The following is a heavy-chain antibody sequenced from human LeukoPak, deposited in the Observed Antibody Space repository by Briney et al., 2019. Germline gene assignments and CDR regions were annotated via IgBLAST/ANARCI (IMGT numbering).Heavy chain of an antibody. CDR3: ARGYSSSWYPKEYYFDY. D-gene: IGHD6-13*01. Sequence: SGGSLRLSCAASGFTFSSYDMHWVRQATGKGLECVSAIGTAGDTYYPGSVKGRFTISRENAKNSLYLQMNSLRAGDTAVYYCARGYSSSWYPKEYYFDYWGQGTLVTVSS. V-gene: IGHV3-13*04. J-gene: IGHJ4*02. CDR1: GFTFSSYD. CDR2: IGTAGDT.